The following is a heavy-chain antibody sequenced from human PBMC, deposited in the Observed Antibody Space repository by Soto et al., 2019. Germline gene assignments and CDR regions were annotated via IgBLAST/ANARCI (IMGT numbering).Heavy chain of an antibody. Sequence: RGSLGLSCAASGFTVSSNYMTWVRQAPGKGLEWVSILWSAGLTYYADSVKGRFTISRDNSKNTLYLQMTSLRAEDSAVYYCARELPPDVWGQGTLVTVSS. CDR3: ARELPPDV. V-gene: IGHV3-53*01. CDR2: LWSAGLT. J-gene: IGHJ4*02. D-gene: IGHD2-15*01. CDR1: GFTVSSNY.